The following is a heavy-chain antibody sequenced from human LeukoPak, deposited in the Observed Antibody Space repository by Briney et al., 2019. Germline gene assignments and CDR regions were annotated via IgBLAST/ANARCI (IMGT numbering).Heavy chain of an antibody. J-gene: IGHJ5*02. CDR2: IIPIFGTA. CDR3: ARVHDYRPFDP. CDR1: GGTFSSYA. Sequence: SVKVSCKASGGTFSSYAISWVRQAPGQGLEWMGGIIPIFGTANYAQKFQGRVTITADESTSTAYMELRSLRSDDTAVYYCARVHDYRPFDPWGQGTLVTVSS. V-gene: IGHV1-69*01. D-gene: IGHD4-11*01.